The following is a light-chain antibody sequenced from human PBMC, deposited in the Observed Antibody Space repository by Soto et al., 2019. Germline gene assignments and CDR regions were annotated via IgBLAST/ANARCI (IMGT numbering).Light chain of an antibody. CDR1: QGITTY. CDR3: QQSYSSPYT. CDR2: GAY. V-gene: IGKV1-39*01. J-gene: IGKJ2*01. Sequence: DIQMTQSPSSLSASVRDRVTMTCRASQGITTYLNWYQQKPGKPPRLLIYGAYNLQSGVPSRFSGSGYGTDFTLTINGLPPEDFATYFCQQSYSSPYTFGQGTKLEIK.